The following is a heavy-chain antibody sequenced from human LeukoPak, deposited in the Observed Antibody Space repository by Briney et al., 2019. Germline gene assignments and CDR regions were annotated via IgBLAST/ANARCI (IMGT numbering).Heavy chain of an antibody. V-gene: IGHV4-38-2*02. D-gene: IGHD2-2*01. CDR2: LYHSGTT. CDR1: GYSINSGYY. J-gene: IGHJ4*02. Sequence: SETLSLTCTVSGYSINSGYYWGWIRQPPEKGLEWIGSLYHSGTTYYNPSLKSRVTISVDTSKNQFSLKLSSVTAADTAVYYCAREVGYCSSSTCYVGGGYWGQGTLVTVSS. CDR3: AREVGYCSSSTCYVGGGY.